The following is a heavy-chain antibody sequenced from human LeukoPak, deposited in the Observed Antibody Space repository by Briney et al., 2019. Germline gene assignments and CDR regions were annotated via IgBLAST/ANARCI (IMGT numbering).Heavy chain of an antibody. CDR3: ARPLRLYYFYYAMDV. CDR2: ISYDGSNK. Sequence: GGSLRLSCSGSGFTFSSYAMHWVRQAPGKGLEWVAAISYDGSNKYYADSVKGRFTITRDNSKNTLNLQMNSLRTEDTAVYYCARPLRLYYFYYAMDVWGQGTTVTVSS. V-gene: IGHV3-30*04. CDR1: GFTFSSYA. D-gene: IGHD5/OR15-5a*01. J-gene: IGHJ6*02.